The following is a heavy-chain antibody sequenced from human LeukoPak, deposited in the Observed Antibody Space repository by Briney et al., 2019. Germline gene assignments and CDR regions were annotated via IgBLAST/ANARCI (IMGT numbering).Heavy chain of an antibody. J-gene: IGHJ4*02. CDR1: GGTFSGYF. CDR3: ARGDDILTPDY. CDR2: INHGGST. Sequence: SETLSLTCAVPGGTFSGYFWSWIRRPPGKGLEWIGEINHGGSTNYNPSLKSRVTISVDTSRNQFSLAVISVTAADTAVYYCARGDDILTPDYWGQGTLVTVSS. D-gene: IGHD3-9*01. V-gene: IGHV4-34*01.